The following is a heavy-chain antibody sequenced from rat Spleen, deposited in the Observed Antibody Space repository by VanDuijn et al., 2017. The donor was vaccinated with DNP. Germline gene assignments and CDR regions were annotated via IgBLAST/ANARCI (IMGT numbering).Heavy chain of an antibody. V-gene: IGHV5-22*01. CDR3: ARPTTGAFAS. CDR2: ISYDGTTT. J-gene: IGHJ3*01. Sequence: EVQLVESGGGLVQPGRSLKLSCAASGFTFSDYYMAWVRQAPTKGLEWVAYISYDGTTTYYGDSVKGRFTISRDNAKSTLYLQMNSLRSEDMATYYCARPTTGAFASWGQGTLVTVSS. D-gene: IGHD1-6*01. CDR1: GFTFSDYY.